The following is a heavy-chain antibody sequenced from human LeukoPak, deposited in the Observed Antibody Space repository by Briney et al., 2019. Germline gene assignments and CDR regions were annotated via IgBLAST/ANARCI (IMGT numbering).Heavy chain of an antibody. V-gene: IGHV3-20*04. CDR3: ARVEREIGFY. Sequence: PGGSVRLSCAASGFTFTFYWMSWVRQAPGKGLEWVSGINWNGGSTGYADSVKGRFTISRDNAKNSLYLQMNSLRAEDTALYYCARVEREIGFYWGQGTLVTVSS. J-gene: IGHJ4*02. CDR1: GFTFTFYW. D-gene: IGHD5-24*01. CDR2: INWNGGST.